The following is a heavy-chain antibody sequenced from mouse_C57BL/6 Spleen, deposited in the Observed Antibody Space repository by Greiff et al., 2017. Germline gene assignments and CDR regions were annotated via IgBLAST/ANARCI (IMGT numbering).Heavy chain of an antibody. CDR3: ARSGGGYFDY. CDR2: ISDGGSYT. Sequence: EVKVVESGGGLVKPGGSLKLSCAASGFTFSSYAMSWVRQTPEKRLEWVATISDGGSYTYYPDNVKGRFTISRDNAKNNLYLQMSHLKSEDTAMYYCARSGGGYFDYWGQGTTLTVSS. V-gene: IGHV5-4*03. D-gene: IGHD3-1*01. CDR1: GFTFSSYA. J-gene: IGHJ2*01.